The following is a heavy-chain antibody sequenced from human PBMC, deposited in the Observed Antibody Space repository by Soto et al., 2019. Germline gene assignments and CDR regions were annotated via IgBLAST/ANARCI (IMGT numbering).Heavy chain of an antibody. Sequence: ESGGSVVRPGGSLRLSCVVSGFTSGDYGMSWVRQGPGKGLEWVAGLNWNGARTTYADAVKGRFTVSRDNAKNYLYLQMNSLRAEDTAFYYCTREGDYGDYIGWYFDLWGRGTLVTVSS. D-gene: IGHD4-17*01. CDR3: TREGDYGDYIGWYFDL. CDR2: LNWNGART. CDR1: GFTSGDYG. J-gene: IGHJ2*01. V-gene: IGHV3-20*04.